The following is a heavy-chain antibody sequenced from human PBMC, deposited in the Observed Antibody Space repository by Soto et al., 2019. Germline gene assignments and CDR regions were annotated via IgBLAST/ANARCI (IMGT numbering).Heavy chain of an antibody. CDR2: IYYSGSD. D-gene: IGHD3-10*01. J-gene: IGHJ6*02. CDR1: GGSVSSGSDY. CDR3: ARGVGFGYYYYHMDL. Sequence: PSETLSLTCPVSGGSVSSGSDYWSWIRQPPGKGLEWIGYIYYSGSDDSNPSLGSRVTISIDTSKNQFSLKLTSVTAADTAVYYCARGVGFGYYYYHMDLWGQGTTVTVSS. V-gene: IGHV4-61*01.